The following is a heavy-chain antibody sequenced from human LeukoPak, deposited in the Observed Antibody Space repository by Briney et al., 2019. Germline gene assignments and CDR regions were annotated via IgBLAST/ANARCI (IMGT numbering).Heavy chain of an antibody. CDR3: ARDHYYGSGSSYYYYYMDV. D-gene: IGHD3-10*01. J-gene: IGHJ6*03. V-gene: IGHV3-7*01. Sequence: PGGSLRLSCAASGFTFSSYWMSWVRQAPGKGLEWVANIKQDGSEKYYVDSVKGRFTSSRDNSKNTLYLQMNSLRAEDTAVYYCARDHYYGSGSSYYYYYMDVWGKGTTVTISS. CDR2: IKQDGSEK. CDR1: GFTFSSYW.